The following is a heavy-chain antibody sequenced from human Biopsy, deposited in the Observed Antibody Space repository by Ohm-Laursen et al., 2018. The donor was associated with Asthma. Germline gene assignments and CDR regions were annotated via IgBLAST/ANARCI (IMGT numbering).Heavy chain of an antibody. Sequence: SLRLSCSASGFTFRKSAMHWVRQAPGKGLEWVAVISYDGSNKYYADSVKGRFTISRDNSKNTLYLQMNSLRAEDTAVYYCAREGGDYLSGYYYYGMDVWGQGTTVTVSS. J-gene: IGHJ6*02. D-gene: IGHD4-17*01. V-gene: IGHV3-30*03. CDR3: AREGGDYLSGYYYYGMDV. CDR1: GFTFRKSA. CDR2: ISYDGSNK.